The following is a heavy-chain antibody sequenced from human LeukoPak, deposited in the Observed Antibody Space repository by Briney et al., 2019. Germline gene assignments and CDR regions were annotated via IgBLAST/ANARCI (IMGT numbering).Heavy chain of an antibody. CDR3: ARDGNFWSGYPNWFDP. CDR1: GFTFSSYG. Sequence: GGSLRLSCAASGFTFSSYGMHWVRQAPGKGPEWVAVIWYDGSNKYYADSVKGRFTISRDNSKNTLYLQMNSLRAEDTAVYYCARDGNFWSGYPNWFDPWGQGTLVTVSS. J-gene: IGHJ5*02. CDR2: IWYDGSNK. V-gene: IGHV3-33*01. D-gene: IGHD3-3*01.